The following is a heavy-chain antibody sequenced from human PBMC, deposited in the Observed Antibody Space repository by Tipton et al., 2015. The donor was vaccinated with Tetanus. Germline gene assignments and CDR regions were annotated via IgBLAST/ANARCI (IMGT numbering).Heavy chain of an antibody. D-gene: IGHD3-10*01. Sequence: SLRLSCAASGFTFSSYGMHWVRQAPGKGLEWVAVIWYDGSDKYYADSVKGRFTISRDNSKNTLYLQMNSLRAEDTAEYYCARAPIILLWFGEGPDYYGMDVWGQGTTVTVSS. J-gene: IGHJ6*02. CDR2: IWYDGSDK. CDR3: ARAPIILLWFGEGPDYYGMDV. CDR1: GFTFSSYG. V-gene: IGHV3-33*01.